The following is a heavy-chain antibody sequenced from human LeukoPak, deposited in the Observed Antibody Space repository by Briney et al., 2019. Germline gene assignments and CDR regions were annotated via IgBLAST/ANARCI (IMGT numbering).Heavy chain of an antibody. CDR3: ARGYFDFWSGYSEVYNWFDP. J-gene: IGHJ5*02. CDR1: GYTFTGYY. D-gene: IGHD3-3*01. Sequence: ASVKVSCQASGYTFTGYYMHWVRQAPGQGLEWMGWINPNSGGTSYAQKFQGRVTMTRDMSTSTVYMELSSLRSEDTAVYYCARGYFDFWSGYSEVYNWFDPWGQGTLVTVSS. CDR2: INPNSGGT. V-gene: IGHV1-2*02.